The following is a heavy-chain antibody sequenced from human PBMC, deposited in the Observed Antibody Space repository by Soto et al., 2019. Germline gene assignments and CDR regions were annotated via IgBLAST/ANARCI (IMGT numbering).Heavy chain of an antibody. J-gene: IGHJ5*02. D-gene: IGHD6-6*01. Sequence: SVKVSCKYSGYTFSRYAISCVRQSPVQGLEWMGGIIPIFGTANYAQKFQGRVTITADESTSTAYMELSSLRSEDTAVYYCASAYSSSWHPSGFDPWGQGTLVTVSS. CDR2: IIPIFGTA. CDR1: GYTFSRYA. V-gene: IGHV1-69*13. CDR3: ASAYSSSWHPSGFDP.